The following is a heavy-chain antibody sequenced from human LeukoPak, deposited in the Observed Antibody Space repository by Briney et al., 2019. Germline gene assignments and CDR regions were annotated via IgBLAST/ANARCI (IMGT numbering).Heavy chain of an antibody. V-gene: IGHV4-39*01. Sequence: SETLSLTCTVSGGSIYSTTFYWGWIRQPPGKGLEWIGSMYYDGSTYHNPSLKSRVTISVDTSNNQLSLKLTSVTAADTAVYFCARRSDSGSDDGEDYFDYWGQGILVTVSS. J-gene: IGHJ4*02. CDR3: ARRSDSGSDDGEDYFDY. D-gene: IGHD6-19*01. CDR1: GGSIYSTTFY. CDR2: MYYDGST.